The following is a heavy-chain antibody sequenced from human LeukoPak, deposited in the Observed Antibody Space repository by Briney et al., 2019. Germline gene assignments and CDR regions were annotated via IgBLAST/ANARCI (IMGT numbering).Heavy chain of an antibody. J-gene: IGHJ4*02. D-gene: IGHD4-23*01. CDR3: ARHRDYGGNPALDY. CDR1: GYTFTSYY. V-gene: IGHV1-2*02. CDR2: INPNSGGT. Sequence: ASVKVSCKASGYTFTSYYMHWVRQAPGQGLEWMGWINPNSGGTNYAQKFQGRVTMTRDTSISTAYMELSRLRSDDTAVYCCARHRDYGGNPALDYWGQGTLVTVSS.